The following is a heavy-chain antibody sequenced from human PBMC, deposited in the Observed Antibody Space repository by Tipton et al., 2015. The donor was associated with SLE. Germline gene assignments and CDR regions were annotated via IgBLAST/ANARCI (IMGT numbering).Heavy chain of an antibody. CDR3: ACDSNASSEYYYFRGPDF. Sequence: TLSLTCTVSGGSISNSDYFWGWVRQSPEKGLEWIGIIHYTGSTYYNASLKSRVTILVDTSKNQFSLKLSSVTAADTAVYYCACDSNASSEYYYFRGPDFRGQGTLVTVSS. V-gene: IGHV4-39*07. CDR2: IHYTGST. CDR1: GGSISNSDYF. D-gene: IGHD3-22*01. J-gene: IGHJ4*02.